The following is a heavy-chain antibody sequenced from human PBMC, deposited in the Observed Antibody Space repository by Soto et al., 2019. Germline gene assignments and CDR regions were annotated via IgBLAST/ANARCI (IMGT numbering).Heavy chain of an antibody. Sequence: QVQLQESGPGLVAPSQTLSLTCTVSGGSIDTDDYLWSWIRQPPGEGLEWIGYIHNSGNAYFNPSLKSRTTLSIDTTSNQFSLNLYSATAADTAVYFCARGPRTTRFFDPWGRGTLVTVSS. CDR1: GGSIDTDDYL. CDR3: ARGPRTTRFFDP. V-gene: IGHV4-30-4*01. D-gene: IGHD1-7*01. CDR2: IHNSGNA. J-gene: IGHJ2*01.